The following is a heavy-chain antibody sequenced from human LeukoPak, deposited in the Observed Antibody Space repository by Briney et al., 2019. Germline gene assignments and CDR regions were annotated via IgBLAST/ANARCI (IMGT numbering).Heavy chain of an antibody. V-gene: IGHV3-7*01. Sequence: GGSLRLSCAASGFTFSSYWMSWVRQAPGKGLEWVANIKQDGSEKYYVDSVKGRFTISRDNAKNSPYLQMNSLRAEDTAVYYCAREDDSSGYYRRLFDYWGQGTLVTVSS. CDR2: IKQDGSEK. D-gene: IGHD3-22*01. J-gene: IGHJ4*02. CDR3: AREDDSSGYYRRLFDY. CDR1: GFTFSSYW.